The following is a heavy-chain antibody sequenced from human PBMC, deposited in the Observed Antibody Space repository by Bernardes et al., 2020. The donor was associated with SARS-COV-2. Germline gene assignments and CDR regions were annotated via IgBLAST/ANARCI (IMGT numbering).Heavy chain of an antibody. CDR3: AREPPGAYDFWSGYYYYYGMDV. J-gene: IGHJ6*02. D-gene: IGHD3-3*01. V-gene: IGHV1-8*01. CDR1: GYTFTSYD. CDR2: MNPNSGNT. Sequence: ASVKVSCKASGYTFTSYDINWVRQATGQGLEWMGWMNPNSGNTGYAQKFQGRVTMTRNTSISTAYMELSSLRSEDTAVYYCAREPPGAYDFWSGYYYYYGMDVWGQGTTVTVSS.